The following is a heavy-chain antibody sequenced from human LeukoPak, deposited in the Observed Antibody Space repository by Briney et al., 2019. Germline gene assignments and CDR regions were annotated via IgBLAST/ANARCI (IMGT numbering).Heavy chain of an antibody. D-gene: IGHD3-10*01. V-gene: IGHV4-4*07. CDR1: GGSISSYY. Sequence: SETLSLTCTVSGGSISSYYWSWIRQPAGKGLEWIGRIYTSGSTNYNPSLKSRVTMSVDTSKNQFSLKLSSVTAADTAVYYCARTVVVVRGVISYYFDYWGQGALVTVSS. CDR3: ARTVVVVRGVISYYFDY. CDR2: IYTSGST. J-gene: IGHJ4*02.